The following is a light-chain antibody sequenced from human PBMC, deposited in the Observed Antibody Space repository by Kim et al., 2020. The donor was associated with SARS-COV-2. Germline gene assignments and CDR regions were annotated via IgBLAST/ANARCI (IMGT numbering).Light chain of an antibody. J-gene: IGKJ1*01. V-gene: IGKV3-20*01. CDR3: QRYATSSRT. CDR2: DAS. CDR1: QSLSSSH. Sequence: DIVLTQAPGTLSLSPGDRATLSCRASQSLSSSHLAWYQQRPGRAPRLLIYDASTRATGIPDRFSGTASGTDFTLSISRLEPEDFAVYYCQRYATSSRTFGQGTQVDI.